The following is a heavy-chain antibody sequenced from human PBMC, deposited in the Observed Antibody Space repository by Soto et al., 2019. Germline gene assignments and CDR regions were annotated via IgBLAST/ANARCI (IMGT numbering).Heavy chain of an antibody. J-gene: IGHJ5*02. CDR2: IYYSGST. CDR1: GGSISSSSYY. D-gene: IGHD3-10*01. Sequence: SETLSLTCTVSGGSISSSSYYWGWIRQPPGKGLEWIGSIYYSGSTYYNPSLKSRVTISVDTSKNQFSLKLSSVTAADTAVYYCAGHSYYSRPYNWFDPWGQGTLVTVSS. CDR3: AGHSYYSRPYNWFDP. V-gene: IGHV4-39*01.